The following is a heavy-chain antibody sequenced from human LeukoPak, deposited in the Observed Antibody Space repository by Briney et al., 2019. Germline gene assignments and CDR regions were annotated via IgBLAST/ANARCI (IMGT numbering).Heavy chain of an antibody. CDR3: AKDLGAYCSGGSCYAGY. D-gene: IGHD2-15*01. CDR1: GFTFSSYG. CDR2: ISYDGSNK. V-gene: IGHV3-30*18. J-gene: IGHJ4*02. Sequence: GRSLRLSCAASGFTFSSYGMHWVRQAPGKGLEWVAVISYDGSNKYYADSVKGRFTISRDNSKTTLYLQMNSLRAEDTAVYYCAKDLGAYCSGGSCYAGYWGQGTLVTVSS.